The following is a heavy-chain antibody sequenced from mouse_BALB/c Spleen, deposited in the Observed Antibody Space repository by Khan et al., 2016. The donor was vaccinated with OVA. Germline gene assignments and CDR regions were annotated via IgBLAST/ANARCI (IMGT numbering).Heavy chain of an antibody. J-gene: IGHJ1*01. CDR2: IAPANGNT. CDR1: GFNIKDTY. CDR3: AQPSDDPRDFEG. Sequence: VQLKQSGAELVKPGASVKLSCTASGFNIKDTYLHWVKQRPEQGLEWIGRIAPANGNTQYAPKFQGKATITSDTSSNTSYLQLNSLTSEDTAVYSWAQPSDDPRDFEGWGAGTTVTVS. V-gene: IGHV14-3*02. D-gene: IGHD6-1*01.